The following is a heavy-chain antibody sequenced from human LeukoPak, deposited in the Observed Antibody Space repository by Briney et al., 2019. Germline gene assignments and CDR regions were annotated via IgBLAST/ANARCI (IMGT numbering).Heavy chain of an antibody. CDR3: AKWGDYDVLTGYYDPDY. J-gene: IGHJ4*02. Sequence: GGSSRLSCVVAGFTFNSCNMQWVRQAPGKGLEWVAFTSFDGRNTYYADSVKGRFTISRDNSKNTLYLQMNSLRAEDTAVYYCAKWGDYDVLTGYYDPDYWGQGTLVTVSS. CDR2: TSFDGRNT. V-gene: IGHV3-30*18. CDR1: GFTFNSCN. D-gene: IGHD3-9*01.